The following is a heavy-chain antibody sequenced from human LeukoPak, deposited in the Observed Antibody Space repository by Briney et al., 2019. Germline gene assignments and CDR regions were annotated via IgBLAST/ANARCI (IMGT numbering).Heavy chain of an antibody. CDR3: ARGILNDDFLPGP. Sequence: GASVKVSCKASGYTFTSYGISWVRQAPGQGLEWVGWVSAYNGNTNYAQKLQGRVTITTDTSTSTAYMELRSLRSDDTAVYYCARGILNDDFLPGPWGQGTLVIVSS. CDR1: GYTFTSYG. D-gene: IGHD3-9*01. CDR2: VSAYNGNT. J-gene: IGHJ5*02. V-gene: IGHV1-18*01.